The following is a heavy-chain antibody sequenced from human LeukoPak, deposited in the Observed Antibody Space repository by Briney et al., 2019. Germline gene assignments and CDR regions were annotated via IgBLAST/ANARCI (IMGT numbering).Heavy chain of an antibody. V-gene: IGHV3-74*01. J-gene: IGHJ5*02. Sequence: QPGGSLRLSCAASGFTFSSSWMHWVRQAPGKGPVWVSNINEDGSSTNYADSVKGRFTISRDNAKSTLYLQMNSLRAEDTAVHFCVRDAGYGDYRNWFDPWGQGTLVTVSS. CDR1: GFTFSSSW. D-gene: IGHD4-17*01. CDR3: VRDAGYGDYRNWFDP. CDR2: INEDGSST.